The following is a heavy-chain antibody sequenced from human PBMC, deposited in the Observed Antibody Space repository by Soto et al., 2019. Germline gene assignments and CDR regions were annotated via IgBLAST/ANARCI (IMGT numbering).Heavy chain of an antibody. D-gene: IGHD2-15*01. CDR2: ISPYNGDT. Sequence: ASVKVSCKASGYTFTTYGFNWVRQAPGQGLEWMGWISPYNGDTNYAQNFQGRVTLTTDTSTSTAYMELRSLTSDDTAVYYCARTPRAQMIVLEAATRFDFWGQGTLVTVSS. V-gene: IGHV1-18*04. J-gene: IGHJ4*02. CDR1: GYTFTTYG. CDR3: ARTPRAQMIVLEAATRFDF.